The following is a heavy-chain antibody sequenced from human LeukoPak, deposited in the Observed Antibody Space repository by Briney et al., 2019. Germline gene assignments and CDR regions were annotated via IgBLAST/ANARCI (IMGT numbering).Heavy chain of an antibody. D-gene: IGHD3-9*01. J-gene: IGHJ4*02. CDR2: IYYSGST. CDR3: ARSRFDYPFDY. Sequence: SETLSLTCAVYGGSISSYYWSWIRQPPGKGLEWIGYIYYSGSTNYNPSLKSRVTISVDTSKNQFSLKLSSVTAADTAVYYCARSRFDYPFDYWGQGTLVTVSS. CDR1: GGSISSYY. V-gene: IGHV4-59*01.